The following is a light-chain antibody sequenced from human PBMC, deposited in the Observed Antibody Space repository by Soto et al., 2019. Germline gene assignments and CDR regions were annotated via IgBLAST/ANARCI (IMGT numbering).Light chain of an antibody. J-gene: IGKJ1*01. V-gene: IGKV1-5*03. CDR1: QTISSW. CDR3: QHYNSYSEA. CDR2: KAS. Sequence: DIQMTQSPSTLYGSLGDRVTITCRASQTISSWLAWYQQKPGKAPKLLIYKASTLKSGVPSRFSGSGSGTELTITISSLQPDDVETYYCQHYNSYSEAFGQGTKVDIK.